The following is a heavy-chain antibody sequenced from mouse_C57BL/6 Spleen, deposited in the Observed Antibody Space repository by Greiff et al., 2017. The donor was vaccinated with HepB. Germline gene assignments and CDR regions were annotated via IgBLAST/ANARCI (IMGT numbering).Heavy chain of an antibody. Sequence: EVMLVESGGGLVKPGGSLKLSCAASGFTFSSYAMSWVRQTPEKRLEWVATISDGGSYTYYPDNVKGRFTISRDNAKNNLYLQMSHLKSEDTAMYYCARGYDYDGARDYWGQGTTLTVSS. J-gene: IGHJ2*01. CDR1: GFTFSSYA. V-gene: IGHV5-4*03. D-gene: IGHD2-4*01. CDR3: ARGYDYDGARDY. CDR2: ISDGGSYT.